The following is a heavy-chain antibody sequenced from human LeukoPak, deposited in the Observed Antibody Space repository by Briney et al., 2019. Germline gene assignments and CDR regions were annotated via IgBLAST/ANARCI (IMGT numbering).Heavy chain of an antibody. CDR3: ARGLPLGIGYYYYGMDV. CDR1: GYTFTSYY. Sequence: ASVKVSCKASGYTFTSYYMHWVRQAPGQGLEWMGWINPNSGGTNYAQKFQGWVTMTRDTSISTAYMELSRLRSDDTAVYYCARGLPLGIGYYYYGMDVWGKGTTVTVSS. CDR2: INPNSGGT. D-gene: IGHD7-27*01. J-gene: IGHJ6*04. V-gene: IGHV1-2*04.